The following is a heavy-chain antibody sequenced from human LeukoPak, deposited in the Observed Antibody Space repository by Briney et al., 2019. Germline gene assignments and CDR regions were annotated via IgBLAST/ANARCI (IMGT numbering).Heavy chain of an antibody. Sequence: GASVKVSCKASGYTFTSYGIIWVRQAPGQGLEWMGIINPSGGSTSYAQKFQGRVTMTRDTSTSTVYMELSSLRSEDTAVYYCARAYNKNFDYWGQGTLVTVSS. V-gene: IGHV1-46*01. CDR2: INPSGGST. CDR3: ARAYNKNFDY. J-gene: IGHJ4*02. D-gene: IGHD1-14*01. CDR1: GYTFTSYG.